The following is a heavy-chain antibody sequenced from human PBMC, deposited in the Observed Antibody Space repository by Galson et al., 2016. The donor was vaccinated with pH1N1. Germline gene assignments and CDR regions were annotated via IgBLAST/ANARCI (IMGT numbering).Heavy chain of an antibody. CDR2: VNPGGSTI. D-gene: IGHD4-17*01. CDR3: ARQYDFGDYRGDAFDI. Sequence: AWVRQVPGKGLEWVGVVNPGGSTIRYSPPFQGQVTISNDKSINTAYLQWISLKASDTATYYCARQYDFGDYRGDAFDIWGQGTMVIVSS. J-gene: IGHJ3*02. V-gene: IGHV5-51*01.